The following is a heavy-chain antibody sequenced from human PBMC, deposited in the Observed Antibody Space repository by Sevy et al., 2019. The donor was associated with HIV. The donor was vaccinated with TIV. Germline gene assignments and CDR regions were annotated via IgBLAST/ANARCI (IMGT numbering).Heavy chain of an antibody. CDR2: IKQDGSEK. CDR1: GFTFSSYW. J-gene: IGHJ5*02. CDR3: ARAAYYDFWTDSPTNWFDP. V-gene: IGHV3-7*03. D-gene: IGHD3-3*01. Sequence: GGSLRLSCAASGFTFSSYWMSWVRQAPGKGLEWVVNIKQDGSEKYYVDSVKGRFTISRDNAKNSLYLQMNSLRAEDTAVYYCARAAYYDFWTDSPTNWFDPWGQGTLVTVSS.